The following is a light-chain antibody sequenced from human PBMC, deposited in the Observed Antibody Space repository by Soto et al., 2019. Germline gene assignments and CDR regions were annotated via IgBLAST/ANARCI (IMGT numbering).Light chain of an antibody. CDR2: GAS. J-gene: IGKJ5*01. CDR1: QTVSSNY. V-gene: IGKV3-20*01. CDR3: QQYTGPPTT. Sequence: EIVLTQSPGTLSLSPGEIATLSFRASQTVSSNYLAWCQQRPGQAPRLLIYGASTRAAGIPDRFSGSGSGTDFTLTITRLEPEDSAVYFCQQYTGPPTTFGQGTRLEIK.